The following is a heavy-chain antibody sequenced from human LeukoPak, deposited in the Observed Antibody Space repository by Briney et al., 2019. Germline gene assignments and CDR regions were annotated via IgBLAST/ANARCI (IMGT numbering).Heavy chain of an antibody. CDR3: ARDKGGSHPVFDY. D-gene: IGHD1-26*01. J-gene: IGHJ4*02. CDR2: IWYDGSNK. V-gene: IGHV3-33*01. CDR1: GFTFSSYG. Sequence: GGSLRLSCAASGFTFSSYGMHWVRQAPGKGLEWVAVIWYDGSNKYYADSVKGRFTISRDNSKNTLYLQMSSLRAEDTAVYYCARDKGGSHPVFDYWGQGTLVTVSS.